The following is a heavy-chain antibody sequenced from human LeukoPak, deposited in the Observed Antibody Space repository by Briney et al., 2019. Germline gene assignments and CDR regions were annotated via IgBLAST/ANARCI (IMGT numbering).Heavy chain of an antibody. CDR3: ARGVKQWLEGRCYFDY. CDR2: IYYSGST. V-gene: IGHV4-61*01. CDR1: GGSISSSSYY. J-gene: IGHJ4*02. D-gene: IGHD6-19*01. Sequence: SETLSLTCTVSGGSISSSSYYWSWIRQPPGKGLEWIGYIYYSGSTNYNPSLKSRVTISVDTSKNQFSLKLSSVTAADTAVYYCARGVKQWLEGRCYFDYWGQGTLVTVSS.